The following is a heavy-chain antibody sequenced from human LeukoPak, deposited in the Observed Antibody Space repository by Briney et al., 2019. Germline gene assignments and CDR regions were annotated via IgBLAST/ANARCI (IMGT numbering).Heavy chain of an antibody. J-gene: IGHJ5*02. V-gene: IGHV3-20*04. CDR3: ARVTSSMVRAFDP. D-gene: IGHD3-10*01. CDR2: IYWNGGST. Sequence: PGGSLRLSCAASGFTFDDYAMTWVRQAPGKGLEWVSGIYWNGGSTGYADSVKGRFTISRDNAKNSLYLQMNSLRAEDAALYYCARVTSSMVRAFDPWGQGTLVTVSS. CDR1: GFTFDDYA.